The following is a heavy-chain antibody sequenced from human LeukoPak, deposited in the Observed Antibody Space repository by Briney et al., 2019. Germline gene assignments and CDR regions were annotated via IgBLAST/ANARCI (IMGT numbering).Heavy chain of an antibody. CDR3: ARDRSDQYAFDI. D-gene: IGHD2-2*01. J-gene: IGHJ3*02. CDR2: NYYSGST. Sequence: PSETLSLTCTVSGGSISNYYWSWIRQPPGKGLEWIGYNYYSGSTNYNPSLKSRVTISVDTSKNQFSLKLTSVTAADTAVYYCARDRSDQYAFDIWGQGTMVTVSS. CDR1: GGSISNYY. V-gene: IGHV4-59*01.